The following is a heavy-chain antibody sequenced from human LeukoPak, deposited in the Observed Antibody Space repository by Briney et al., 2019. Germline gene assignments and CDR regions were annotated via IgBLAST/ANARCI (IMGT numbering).Heavy chain of an antibody. CDR2: ISYDGSNK. Sequence: GGSLRLSCAASGFTFSSYAMHWVRQAPGKGLEWVAVISYDGSNKYYADSVKGRFTISRDNSKNTLYLQMNSLRAEDTAVYYCATDNLYEGFDYWGQGALVTVSS. D-gene: IGHD1-1*01. V-gene: IGHV3-30-3*01. CDR1: GFTFSSYA. J-gene: IGHJ4*02. CDR3: ATDNLYEGFDY.